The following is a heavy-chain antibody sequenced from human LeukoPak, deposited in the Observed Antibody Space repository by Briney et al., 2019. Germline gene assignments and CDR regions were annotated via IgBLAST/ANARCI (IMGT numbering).Heavy chain of an antibody. D-gene: IGHD3-22*01. V-gene: IGHV4-39*07. Sequence: SETLSLTCTVSSGSISSSSYYWAWIRQPPGKGLEWIGSIYYSGSTYYNPSLQSRVTISIDTSKNQFSLKLSSVTAADTAVYYCARRGYYYDSSGYYSYYYYYYMDVWGKGTTVTISS. CDR2: IYYSGST. J-gene: IGHJ6*03. CDR3: ARRGYYYDSSGYYSYYYYYYMDV. CDR1: SGSISSSSYY.